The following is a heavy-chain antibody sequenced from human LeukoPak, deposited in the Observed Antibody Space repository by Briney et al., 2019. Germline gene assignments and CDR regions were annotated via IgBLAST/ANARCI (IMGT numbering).Heavy chain of an antibody. Sequence: GGSLRLSCAASGFTFSSYSMNWVRQAPGKGLEWVSSISSSSSYIYYADSVKGRFTISRDNSKNTLYLQTNSLRAEDTAVYYCAKSPESTGTFYDAFDIWGQGTMVTVSS. D-gene: IGHD1-1*01. J-gene: IGHJ3*02. CDR3: AKSPESTGTFYDAFDI. CDR2: ISSSSSYI. CDR1: GFTFSSYS. V-gene: IGHV3-21*04.